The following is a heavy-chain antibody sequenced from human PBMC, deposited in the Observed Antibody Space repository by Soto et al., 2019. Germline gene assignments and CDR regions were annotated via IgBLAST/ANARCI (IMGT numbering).Heavy chain of an antibody. D-gene: IGHD5-12*01. CDR2: ISYDGSNK. Sequence: GGSLRLSCAASGFTFNSYDMHWVRQAPGKGLEWVAVISYDGSNKYYADAVKGRFTISRDNSKDTLYLQMNSLRVEDTAMYYCAGYTRATIISYGRWGQGTLVTVSS. J-gene: IGHJ4*02. V-gene: IGHV3-30*03. CDR3: AGYTRATIISYGR. CDR1: GFTFNSYD.